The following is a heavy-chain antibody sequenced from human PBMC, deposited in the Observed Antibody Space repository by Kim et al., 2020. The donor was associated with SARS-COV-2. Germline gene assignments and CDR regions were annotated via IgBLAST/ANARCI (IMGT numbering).Heavy chain of an antibody. CDR1: GFTFSSYG. D-gene: IGHD6-19*01. Sequence: GGSLRLSCAASGFTFSSYGMHWVRQAPGKGLEWVAVIWYDGSNKYYADSVNGRFTISRDNSKNTLYLQMNSLRAEDTAVYYCARDFGAIAVADHLVDYWGQGTLVTVSS. CDR2: IWYDGSNK. V-gene: IGHV3-33*01. J-gene: IGHJ4*02. CDR3: ARDFGAIAVADHLVDY.